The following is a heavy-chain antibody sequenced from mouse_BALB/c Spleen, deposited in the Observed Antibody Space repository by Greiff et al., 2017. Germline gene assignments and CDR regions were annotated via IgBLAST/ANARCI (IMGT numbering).Heavy chain of an antibody. V-gene: IGHV5-4*02. CDR3: ARGDYDGGHWYFDV. CDR2: ISDGGSYT. J-gene: IGHJ1*01. CDR1: GFTFSDYY. Sequence: EVQVVESGGGLVKPGGSLKLSCAASGFTFSDYYMYWVRQTPEKRLEWVATISDGGSYTYYPDSVKGRFTISRDNAKNNLYLQMSSLKSEDTAMYYCARGDYDGGHWYFDVWGAGTTVTVSS. D-gene: IGHD2-4*01.